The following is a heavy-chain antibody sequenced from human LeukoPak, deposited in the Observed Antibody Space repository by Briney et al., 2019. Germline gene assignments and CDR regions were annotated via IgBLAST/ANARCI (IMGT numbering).Heavy chain of an antibody. CDR1: GLTFSSYW. V-gene: IGHV3-7*01. Sequence: GGSLRLSCAASGLTFSSYWMSWVRQAPGKGLEWVANIKQDGSEKYYVDSVKGRFTISRDNAKNSLYLQMNSLRAEDTAVYYCAREDAKRAFDIWGQGTMVTVSS. CDR3: AREDAKRAFDI. J-gene: IGHJ3*02. CDR2: IKQDGSEK.